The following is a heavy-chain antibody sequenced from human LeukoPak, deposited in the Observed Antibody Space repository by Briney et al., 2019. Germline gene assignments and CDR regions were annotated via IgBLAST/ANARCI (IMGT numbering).Heavy chain of an antibody. Sequence: ASVKVSCKASGYTFTSYGINWVRQATGQGLEWMGWMNPNSGNTGYAQKFQGRVTMTRNTSISAAYMELSSLRSEDTAAYYCATTPRGRFLEWLLLGGWGQGTLVTVSS. V-gene: IGHV1-8*02. J-gene: IGHJ4*02. CDR3: ATTPRGRFLEWLLLGG. D-gene: IGHD3-3*01. CDR2: MNPNSGNT. CDR1: GYTFTSYG.